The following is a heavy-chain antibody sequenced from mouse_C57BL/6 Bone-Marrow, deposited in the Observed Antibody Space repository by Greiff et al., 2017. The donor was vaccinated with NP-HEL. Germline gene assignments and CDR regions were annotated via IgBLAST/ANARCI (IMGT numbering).Heavy chain of an antibody. CDR1: GFTFSSYA. CDR3: ARDRAFFYAMDY. V-gene: IGHV5-4*01. Sequence: EVQRVESGGGLVKPGGSLKLSCAASGFTFSSYAMSWVRQTPEKRLEWVATISDGGSYTYYPDNVKGRFTISRDNAKNNLYLQMSHLKSEDTAMYYCARDRAFFYAMDYWGQGPSVTVSS. CDR2: ISDGGSYT. J-gene: IGHJ4*01. D-gene: IGHD3-3*01.